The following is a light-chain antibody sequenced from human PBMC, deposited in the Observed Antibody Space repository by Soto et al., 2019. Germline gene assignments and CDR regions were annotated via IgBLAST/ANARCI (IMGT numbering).Light chain of an antibody. J-gene: IGKJ1*01. V-gene: IGKV1-5*03. CDR1: QTISSW. CDR3: QQYETFSGT. Sequence: DIQMTQSPSTLSGSVGDRVTITCRASQTISSWLAWYQQKPGKAPKLLIYKASTLKSGVPSRFSGSGSGTEFTLTISSLQPDHFATYYCQQYETFSGTFGPGTKVDIK. CDR2: KAS.